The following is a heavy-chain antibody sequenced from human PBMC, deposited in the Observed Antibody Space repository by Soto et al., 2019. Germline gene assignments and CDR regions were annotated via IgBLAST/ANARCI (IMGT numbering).Heavy chain of an antibody. Sequence: EVQLVESGGGLVQPGGSLRLSCAASGFTVSGNYMSWVRQAPGQGLEWVSVIYAAGSTYYIDSVNGRFTISRDNSKNTLYLQNDSLRAEDTGVYYCSSDFFKTGATGVFEIWGQGTRVTVSS. CDR1: GFTVSGNY. J-gene: IGHJ3*02. D-gene: IGHD1-26*01. CDR2: IYAAGST. V-gene: IGHV3-66*01. CDR3: SSDFFKTGATGVFEI.